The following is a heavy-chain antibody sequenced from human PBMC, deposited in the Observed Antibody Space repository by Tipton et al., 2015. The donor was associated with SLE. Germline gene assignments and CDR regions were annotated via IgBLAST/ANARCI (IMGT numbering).Heavy chain of an antibody. CDR3: ARSYYDFWSGYYTDDAFDT. D-gene: IGHD3-3*01. J-gene: IGHJ3*02. CDR2: IYYSGST. CDR1: GGSISSYY. V-gene: IGHV4-59*12. Sequence: TLSLTCTVSGGSISSYYWSWIRQPAGKGLEWIGYIYYSGSTNYNPSLKSRVTMSVDTSKNQFSLKLSSVTAADTAVYYCARSYYDFWSGYYTDDAFDTWGQGAMVTVSS.